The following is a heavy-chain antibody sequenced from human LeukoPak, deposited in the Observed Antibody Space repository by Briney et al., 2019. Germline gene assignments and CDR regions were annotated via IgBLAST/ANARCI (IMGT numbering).Heavy chain of an antibody. CDR1: GYTFTIYF. CDR3: ARTAGRTFDY. D-gene: IGHD6-6*01. J-gene: IGHJ4*02. CDR2: INPSGGST. Sequence: EASVTVSCKASGYTFTIYFMHWVRQAPGQGLEWMGIINPSGGSTSYAQKFQGRVTMTRDTSTSTVYMELSSLRSEDTAVYYCARTAGRTFDYWGQGTLVTVSS. V-gene: IGHV1-46*01.